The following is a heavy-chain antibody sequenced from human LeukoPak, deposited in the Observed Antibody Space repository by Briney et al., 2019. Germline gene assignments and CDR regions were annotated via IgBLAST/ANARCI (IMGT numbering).Heavy chain of an antibody. J-gene: IGHJ4*02. CDR1: GFTFSSYA. CDR2: ISGSGDGT. V-gene: IGHV3-23*01. D-gene: IGHD2-21*01. CDR3: AKDVWFSGSSDY. Sequence: GGSLRLSCAASGFTFSSYAMNWVRQAPGKGLEWVSAISGSGDGTYYTDSVKVRFTESRDNSRNTLYLQMNSPRAEDTAVYYCAKDVWFSGSSDYWGQGTLVTVSS.